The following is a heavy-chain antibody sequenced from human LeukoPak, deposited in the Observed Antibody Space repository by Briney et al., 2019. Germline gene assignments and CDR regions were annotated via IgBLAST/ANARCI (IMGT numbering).Heavy chain of an antibody. CDR1: GGTVSSYY. CDR3: ASPSPRYNWNYGDAFDI. D-gene: IGHD1-7*01. CDR2: IHSSGST. V-gene: IGHV4-59*02. J-gene: IGHJ3*02. Sequence: SETLSLTCTVSGGTVSSYYWNWIRQPPGKGLEWIGYIHSSGSTKYNPSLKSRVTISVDTSKNQFSLKLSSVTAADTAVYYCASPSPRYNWNYGDAFDIWGQGTMVTVSS.